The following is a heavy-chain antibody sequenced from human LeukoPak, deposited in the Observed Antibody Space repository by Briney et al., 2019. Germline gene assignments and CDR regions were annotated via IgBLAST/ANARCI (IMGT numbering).Heavy chain of an antibody. CDR1: GYTFTGCY. V-gene: IGHV1-2*02. Sequence: ASVKVSCKASGYTFTGCYMHWVRQAPGQGLEWMGWISPNSGGTNYAQKFQGRVAMTRDTSISTAYMELSRLRSDDTAVYYCARDSGSGHGDYWGQGTLVTVSS. J-gene: IGHJ4*02. CDR2: ISPNSGGT. CDR3: ARDSGSGHGDY. D-gene: IGHD3-10*01.